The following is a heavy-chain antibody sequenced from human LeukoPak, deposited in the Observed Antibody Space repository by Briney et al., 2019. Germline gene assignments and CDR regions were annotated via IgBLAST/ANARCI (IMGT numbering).Heavy chain of an antibody. CDR2: LSYDGSNT. J-gene: IGHJ4*02. D-gene: IGHD3-22*01. CDR3: AKEGYDSSGSFDY. Sequence: PGRSLRLSCAASGFTFSTYGMHWVRQGPGKGLEWVAVLSYDGSNTYYADSVKGRFTISRDKSKNTLYLQMNSLRAEDTAVYYCAKEGYDSSGSFDYWGQGTLVTVSS. V-gene: IGHV3-30*18. CDR1: GFTFSTYG.